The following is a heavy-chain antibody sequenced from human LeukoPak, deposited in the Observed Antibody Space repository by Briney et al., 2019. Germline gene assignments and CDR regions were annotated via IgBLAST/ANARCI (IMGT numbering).Heavy chain of an antibody. CDR2: ISGSGGST. Sequence: TGGSLRLSCAASGFTFSSYAMSWVRQAPGKGLEWVSAISGSGGSTYYADSVKGRFTISRDNSKNTLHLQMNSLRAEDTAVYYCAKDHGLLWFRESYFDYWGQGTLVTVSS. V-gene: IGHV3-23*01. D-gene: IGHD3-10*01. CDR1: GFTFSSYA. J-gene: IGHJ4*02. CDR3: AKDHGLLWFRESYFDY.